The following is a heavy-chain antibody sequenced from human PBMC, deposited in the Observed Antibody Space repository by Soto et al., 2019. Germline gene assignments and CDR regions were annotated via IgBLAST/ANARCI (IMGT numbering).Heavy chain of an antibody. D-gene: IGHD2-15*01. CDR1: GGSISSYY. Sequence: SETLSLTCTVSGGSISSYYWSWIRQPPGKGLEWIGYIYYSGSTNYNPSLKSRVTISVDTSKNQFSLKLSSVTAADTAVYYCARVGKYCSGGSCYSVYFDYWGQGTLVTVSS. CDR3: ARVGKYCSGGSCYSVYFDY. V-gene: IGHV4-59*01. CDR2: IYYSGST. J-gene: IGHJ4*02.